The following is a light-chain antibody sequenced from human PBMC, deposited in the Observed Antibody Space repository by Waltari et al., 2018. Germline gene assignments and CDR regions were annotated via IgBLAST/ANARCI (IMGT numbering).Light chain of an antibody. CDR1: SSDVGNYNL. Sequence: TQPASVSGSPGQSITISCTGTSSDVGNYNLVSWYQQYPGKAPKLMVYEVTKRTSGVSDRFSGSKSGNTASLTIYGLQSEDEADYYCCSYAGLGIYVFGTGTKVTVL. J-gene: IGLJ1*01. CDR2: EVT. CDR3: CSYAGLGIYV. V-gene: IGLV2-23*02.